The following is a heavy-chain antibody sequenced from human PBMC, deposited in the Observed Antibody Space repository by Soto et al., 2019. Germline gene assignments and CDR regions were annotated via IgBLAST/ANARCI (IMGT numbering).Heavy chain of an antibody. CDR2: ISHSGST. CDR1: SGSFSGYY. CDR3: ARGYESSRRYLPLLDY. J-gene: IGHJ4*02. V-gene: IGHV4-34*01. D-gene: IGHD3-22*01. Sequence: QVQLQQWGAGLLKPSETLSLRCVVNSGSFSGYYWTWIRQPPGKGLVWIGEISHSGSTNYNPSLMSRVTMPADTSKKQFSLRPSSVTAADTAIYFFARGYESSRRYLPLLDYWGQGTLVTVSS.